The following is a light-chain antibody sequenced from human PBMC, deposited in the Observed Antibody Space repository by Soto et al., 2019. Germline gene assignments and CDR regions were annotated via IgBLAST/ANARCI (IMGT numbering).Light chain of an antibody. J-gene: IGKJ1*01. V-gene: IGKV3-20*01. CDR3: QQYGSSPRT. Sequence: EIVLTQSPGTLPLSPGERATLSCRASQSVASNNLAWYQQKSGQSPRLLIYGASSRARGIPDRFTGSGSGTDFILTISRLEPEDFAVYYCQQYGSSPRTFGQGTKVDIK. CDR2: GAS. CDR1: QSVASNN.